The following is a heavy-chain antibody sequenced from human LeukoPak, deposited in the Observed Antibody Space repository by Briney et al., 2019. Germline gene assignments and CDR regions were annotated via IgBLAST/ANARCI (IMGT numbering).Heavy chain of an antibody. CDR2: IKITGDST. V-gene: IGHV3-23*01. CDR1: GFTFSSYA. Sequence: GGSLRLSCAASGFTFSSYAMTWVRQAPGKGLEWVSSIKITGDSTYYADSVKGRFTISRDNSKNLLYLQMNSLRTEDTAVYYCATLRSDSSGWYYFDYWGQGTLVTVSS. J-gene: IGHJ4*02. D-gene: IGHD6-19*01. CDR3: ATLRSDSSGWYYFDY.